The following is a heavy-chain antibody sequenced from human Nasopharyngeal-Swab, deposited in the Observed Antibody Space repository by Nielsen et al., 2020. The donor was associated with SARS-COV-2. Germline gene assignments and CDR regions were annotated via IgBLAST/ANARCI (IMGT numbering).Heavy chain of an antibody. V-gene: IGHV1-45*02. Sequence: SVKVSCKASGFSITYRFLHWMRQAAGQAVEWMGWITPFNGNAKYAQKFQGRVSITRDGSRTTASLELSSLRPDDTAMYFCASGQCINGVCNPTDGLDVWGQGTSVTVS. J-gene: IGHJ6*02. CDR2: ITPFNGNA. D-gene: IGHD2-8*01. CDR1: GFSITYRF. CDR3: ASGQCINGVCNPTDGLDV.